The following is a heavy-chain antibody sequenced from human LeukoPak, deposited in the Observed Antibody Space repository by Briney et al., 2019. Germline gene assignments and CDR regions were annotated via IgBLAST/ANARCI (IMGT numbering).Heavy chain of an antibody. Sequence: SVKVSCKASGGTFSSYTISWVRQAPGQGLEWMGRIIPILGIANYAQKFQGRVTITADKSTSTAYMELSSLSSEDTAVYYCATGANIAAAATGLGYWGQGTLVTVSS. V-gene: IGHV1-69*02. CDR2: IIPILGIA. CDR1: GGTFSSYT. CDR3: ATGANIAAAATGLGY. D-gene: IGHD6-13*01. J-gene: IGHJ4*02.